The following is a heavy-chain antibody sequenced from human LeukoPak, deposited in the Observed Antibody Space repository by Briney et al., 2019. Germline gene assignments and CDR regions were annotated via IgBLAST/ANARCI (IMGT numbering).Heavy chain of an antibody. CDR2: IDIYSAKT. V-gene: IGHV3-23*05. D-gene: IGHD1-1*01. J-gene: IGHJ4*01. Sequence: GGSLRLSCATSGFTFSTYAMTWVRQAPGKGLEWVSAIDIYSAKTNYADSVKGRFTISRDNSKNTLYLQINSLRGEDTAKYYCARDWKADFWGHGTLVTVSS. CDR3: ARDWKADF. CDR1: GFTFSTYA.